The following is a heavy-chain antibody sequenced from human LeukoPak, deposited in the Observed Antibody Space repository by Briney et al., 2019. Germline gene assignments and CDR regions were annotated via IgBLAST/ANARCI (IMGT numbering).Heavy chain of an antibody. V-gene: IGHV1-46*01. CDR2: INPSGGST. J-gene: IGHJ4*02. CDR1: GYTFTGYY. D-gene: IGHD3-22*01. Sequence: GASVKVSCKASGYTFTGYYMHWVRQAPGQGLEWMGIINPSGGSTSYAQKFQGRVIMTRDMSTSTVYMELSSLRSEDTAVYYCARASIAAAGPRYYYDSSGCDYWGQGTLVTVSS. CDR3: ARASIAAAGPRYYYDSSGCDY.